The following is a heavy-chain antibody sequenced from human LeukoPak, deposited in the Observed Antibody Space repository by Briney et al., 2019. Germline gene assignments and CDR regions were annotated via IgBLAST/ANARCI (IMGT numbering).Heavy chain of an antibody. D-gene: IGHD5-18*01. CDR1: GYTFTGYY. V-gene: IGHV1-2*02. CDR3: ARGYSYGYYYYYMDV. Sequence: GASVKVSCKASGYTFTGYYMHWVRQAPGQGLEWMGWINPNSGGTNYAQKLQGRVTMTTDTSTSTAYMELRSLRSDDTAVYYCARGYSYGYYYYYMDVWGKGTTVTISS. CDR2: INPNSGGT. J-gene: IGHJ6*03.